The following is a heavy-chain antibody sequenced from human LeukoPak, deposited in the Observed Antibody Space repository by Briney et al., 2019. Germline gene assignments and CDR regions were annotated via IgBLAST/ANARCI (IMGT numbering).Heavy chain of an antibody. CDR1: GGSISSSNW. Sequence: PSETLSLTCAVSGGSISSSNWWSWVRQPPGKGLEWTGEIYHSGSTNYNPSLKSRVTISVDKSKNQFSLKLSSVTAADTAVYYCARGKCWQRLVHRGVYDFAYWGQETLFTVS. V-gene: IGHV4-4*02. J-gene: IGHJ4*02. D-gene: IGHD6-13*01. CDR3: ARGKCWQRLVHRGVYDFAY. CDR2: IYHSGST.